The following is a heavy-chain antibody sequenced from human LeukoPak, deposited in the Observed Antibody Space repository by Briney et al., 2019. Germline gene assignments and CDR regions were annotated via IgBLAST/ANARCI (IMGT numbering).Heavy chain of an antibody. V-gene: IGHV3-74*01. J-gene: IGHJ4*02. D-gene: IGHD6-13*01. CDR1: GFTFSSYW. CDR2: INSDGSTT. CDR3: AKEWGGYSRS. Sequence: PGGSLRLSCAASGFTFSSYWMEWVRQAPGKGLVWVSHINSDGSTTTYADSVKGRFTISRDNSKNTLYLQMNSLRAEDTAVYYCAKEWGGYSRSWGQGTLVTVSS.